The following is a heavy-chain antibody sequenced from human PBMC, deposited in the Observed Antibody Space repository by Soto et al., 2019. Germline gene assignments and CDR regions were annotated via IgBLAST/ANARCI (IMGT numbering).Heavy chain of an antibody. D-gene: IGHD3-22*01. CDR3: VKDVVAYYYGSSGYLGYFDY. V-gene: IGHV3-23*01. CDR2: ISGSGGST. J-gene: IGHJ4*02. CDR1: GFTFSSYV. Sequence: PGGSLRLSCAASGFTFSSYVMSWVRQAPGKGLEWVSGISGSGGSTYYADPVKGRFTISRDNSKNTLYLQMNSLRAKDTAVYYCVKDVVAYYYGSSGYLGYFDYWGQGTLVAVSS.